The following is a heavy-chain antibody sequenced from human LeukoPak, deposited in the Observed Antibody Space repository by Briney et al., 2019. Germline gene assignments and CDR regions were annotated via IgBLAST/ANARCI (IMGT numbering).Heavy chain of an antibody. Sequence: PGGSLRLSCAASGFTFSSYWMIWVRQAPGKGLEWLAVIWYDSSNKYYADSVKGRFSISRDNSKNSLYLQMNSLRAEDTAVYYCAREITMIRGAPLGWFDPWGQGTPVTVSS. J-gene: IGHJ5*02. CDR1: GFTFSSYW. V-gene: IGHV3-33*08. D-gene: IGHD3-10*01. CDR2: IWYDSSNK. CDR3: AREITMIRGAPLGWFDP.